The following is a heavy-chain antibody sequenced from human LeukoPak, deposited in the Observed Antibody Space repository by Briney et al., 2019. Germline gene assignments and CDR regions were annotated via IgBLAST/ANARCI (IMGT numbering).Heavy chain of an antibody. D-gene: IGHD3-10*01. CDR3: ATDRGTYYYGSGSFPFDY. V-gene: IGHV1-24*01. J-gene: IGHJ4*02. CDR1: GYTLTELS. CDR2: FDPEDGET. Sequence: ASVKVSCKVSGYTLTELSMHWVRQAPGKGLEWMGGFDPEDGETIYAQKFQGRVTMTEDTSTDTAYMELSSLRSEDTAVYYCATDRGTYYYGSGSFPFDYWDQGTLVTVSS.